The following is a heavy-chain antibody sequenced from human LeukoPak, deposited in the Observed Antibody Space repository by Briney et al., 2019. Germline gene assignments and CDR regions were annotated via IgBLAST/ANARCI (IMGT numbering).Heavy chain of an antibody. J-gene: IGHJ1*01. D-gene: IGHD6-19*01. V-gene: IGHV3-30*18. CDR3: AKDRSSGSPEHFQH. Sequence: PGRSLRLSCAASGFTFSSYGMHWVRQAPGKGLEWVAVISYDGSNKYYADSVKGRFTISRDNSKNTLYLQMNSLRAEDTAVYYCAKDRSSGSPEHFQHWGQGTLVTVSS. CDR1: GFTFSSYG. CDR2: ISYDGSNK.